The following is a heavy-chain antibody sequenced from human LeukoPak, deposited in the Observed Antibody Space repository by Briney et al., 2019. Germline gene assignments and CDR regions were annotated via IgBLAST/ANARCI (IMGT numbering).Heavy chain of an antibody. Sequence: SGGSLRLSCATSGFPFSDFSMSWVRQAPGKGLEWISTTNSGGTSTYYAESVKGRFTISRDNSKNTLYLQMSSLRVEDTAVYYCAKQPYARSLGEGGPGTLVSVSS. D-gene: IGHD2-8*01. CDR1: GFPFSDFS. CDR2: TNSGGTST. CDR3: AKQPYARSLGE. J-gene: IGHJ4*02. V-gene: IGHV3-23*01.